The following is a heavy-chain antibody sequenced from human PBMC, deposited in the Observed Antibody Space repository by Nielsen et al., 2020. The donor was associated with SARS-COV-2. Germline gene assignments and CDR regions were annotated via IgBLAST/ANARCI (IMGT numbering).Heavy chain of an antibody. CDR2: IYYSGST. J-gene: IGHJ4*02. D-gene: IGHD3-16*01. CDR3: ARVGGVEFDY. Sequence: SETLSLTCTVSGGSISSYYWSWIRQPPGKGLEWIGYIYYSGSTNYNPSLKSRVTISVDTSKNQFSLKLSSVTAADTAGYYCARVGGVEFDYWGQGTLVTVSS. CDR1: GGSISSYY. V-gene: IGHV4-59*01.